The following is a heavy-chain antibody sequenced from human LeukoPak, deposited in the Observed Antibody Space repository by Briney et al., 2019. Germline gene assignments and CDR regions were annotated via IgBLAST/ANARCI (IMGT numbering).Heavy chain of an antibody. CDR1: GYTFTSYD. D-gene: IGHD6-13*01. V-gene: IGHV1-8*01. J-gene: IGHJ4*02. CDR2: MNPKSGNT. Sequence: AAVKVSCMASGYTFTSYDSNSVRQATGQGVEGMGWMNPKSGNTGYAQKFQGRVTMTRTSSISTCYMKVCSLRSEDKAAEYCARSYRSSWYAGGDYWGQGTLVTVSS. CDR3: ARSYRSSWYAGGDY.